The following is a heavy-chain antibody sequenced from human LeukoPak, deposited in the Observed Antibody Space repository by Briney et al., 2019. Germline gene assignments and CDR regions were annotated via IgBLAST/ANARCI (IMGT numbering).Heavy chain of an antibody. V-gene: IGHV3-74*01. CDR3: ARGGGLDV. J-gene: IGHJ6*02. CDR2: INGDGSST. D-gene: IGHD3-16*01. CDR1: GFAFNTYW. Sequence: PGGSLRLSCAASGFAFNTYWMHWVRQAPGTGLVWVSRINGDGSSTSYADFVKGRFTISRDNAKNSLYLQMSNLGAEDTAVYFCARGGGLDVWGQGATVTVSS.